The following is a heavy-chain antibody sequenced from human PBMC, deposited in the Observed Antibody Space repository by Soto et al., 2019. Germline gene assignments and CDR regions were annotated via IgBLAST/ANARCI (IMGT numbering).Heavy chain of an antibody. Sequence: SVKVSCKASGGTLSSHSITWVRQAPRQGREWVGRIITFLGKPNFAQKFQGRVTLTADRSTHTAYIELTSLTSGDTAVYYCTRATGRNHSGRIYMDVWGTGTTVTVAS. CDR1: GGTLSSHS. D-gene: IGHD3-9*01. V-gene: IGHV1-69*04. CDR2: IITFLGKP. CDR3: TRATGRNHSGRIYMDV. J-gene: IGHJ6*03.